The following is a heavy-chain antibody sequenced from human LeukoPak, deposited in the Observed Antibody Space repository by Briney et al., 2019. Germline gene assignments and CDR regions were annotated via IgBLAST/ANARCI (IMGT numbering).Heavy chain of an antibody. Sequence: ASVKVSCKASGYTFTSYYIHWVRQAPGQGLEWMGIINPSGGTTSYAQKFQGRVTMTRDTSTSTVYMELSSLRSEDTAVYSCAREGPRSSPSGARYFDNWGQGTLVTVSS. CDR3: AREGPRSSPSGARYFDN. CDR2: INPSGGTT. CDR1: GYTFTSYY. V-gene: IGHV1-46*01. D-gene: IGHD1-26*01. J-gene: IGHJ4*02.